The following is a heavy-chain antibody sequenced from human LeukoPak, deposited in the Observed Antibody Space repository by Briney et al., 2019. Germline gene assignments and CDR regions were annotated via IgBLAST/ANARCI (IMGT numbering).Heavy chain of an antibody. D-gene: IGHD2-15*01. Sequence: GGSLRLSCAASGFTFSSYAMSWVRQAPGKGLEWVSAISGSGGSTYYADSVKGRFTISRDNSKNTLYLQMNSLRAEDTAVYYCAKVYLGYCSGGSCQLRWFDPWGQGTLVTVSS. J-gene: IGHJ5*02. V-gene: IGHV3-23*01. CDR3: AKVYLGYCSGGSCQLRWFDP. CDR1: GFTFSSYA. CDR2: ISGSGGST.